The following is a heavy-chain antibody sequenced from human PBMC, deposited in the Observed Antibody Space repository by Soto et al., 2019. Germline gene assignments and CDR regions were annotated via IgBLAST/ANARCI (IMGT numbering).Heavy chain of an antibody. CDR3: AKDPAFSPNTKPNIVGATTLRTDTLDFYFQH. CDR2: IWYDGSNK. CDR1: GFTFSSYG. J-gene: IGHJ1*01. V-gene: IGHV3-30*02. D-gene: IGHD1-26*01. Sequence: GGSLRLSCAASGFTFSSYGMHWVRQAPGKGLEWVAVIWYDGSNKYYADSVKGRFTISRDNSKNTLYLQMNSLRAEDTAVYYCAKDPAFSPNTKPNIVGATTLRTDTLDFYFQHWGQGTLVTVSS.